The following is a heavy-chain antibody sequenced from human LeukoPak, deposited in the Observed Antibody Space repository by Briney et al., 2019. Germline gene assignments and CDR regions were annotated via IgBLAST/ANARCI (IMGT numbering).Heavy chain of an antibody. CDR3: ARGRYCNGGNCYLGY. CDR2: VKQDGSDK. V-gene: IGHV3-7*01. Sequence: GGSLRLSCAASGFTFTTYWMNWVRQAPGKGLEWVANVKQDGSDKYYVDSVKGRFTISRDNAKNSLYLQKYSLRAEDTAVYYCARGRYCNGGNCYLGYWGQGSLVTVSS. CDR1: GFTFTTYW. D-gene: IGHD2-15*01. J-gene: IGHJ4*02.